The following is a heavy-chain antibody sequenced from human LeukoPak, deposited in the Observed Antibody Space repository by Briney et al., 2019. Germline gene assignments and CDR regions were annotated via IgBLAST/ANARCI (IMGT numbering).Heavy chain of an antibody. D-gene: IGHD4-17*01. CDR2: ISYDGSNK. CDR1: GFTFSSYG. Sequence: PGGSLRLSCAASGFTFSSYGMHWVRQAPGKGLEWVAVISYDGSNKYYADSVKGRFTISRDNSKNTLYLQMNSLRAEDTAVYYCAKITDYGDTLIRYYYYYMDVWGKGTTVTVSS. J-gene: IGHJ6*03. V-gene: IGHV3-30*18. CDR3: AKITDYGDTLIRYYYYYMDV.